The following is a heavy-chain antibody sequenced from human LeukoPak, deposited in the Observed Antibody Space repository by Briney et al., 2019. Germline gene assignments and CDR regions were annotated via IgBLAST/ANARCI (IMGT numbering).Heavy chain of an antibody. CDR1: GFTFSSYW. CDR2: IKQDGSEK. CDR3: ARDYCGSGSYYPIRWDYYGMDV. D-gene: IGHD3-10*01. Sequence: TGGSLRLSCAASGFTFSSYWMSWVRQAPGKGLERVANIKQDGSEKYYVDSVKGRFTISRDNAKNSLYLQMNSLRAEDTAVYYCARDYCGSGSYYPIRWDYYGMDVWGKGTTVTVSS. V-gene: IGHV3-7*03. J-gene: IGHJ6*04.